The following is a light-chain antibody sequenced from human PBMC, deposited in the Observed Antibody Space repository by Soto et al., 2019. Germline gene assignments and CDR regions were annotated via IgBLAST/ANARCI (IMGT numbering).Light chain of an antibody. Sequence: DIQMTQSPSSLSASVGDRVTITCRASQSISSYLNWYQQKPGKAPKLLIYAASSLQSGVPSRFSGSGSGTDFTLTISSFQPEDFATYYCQQSYSTPRTFGQGTKVEIK. V-gene: IGKV1-39*01. CDR2: AAS. J-gene: IGKJ1*01. CDR3: QQSYSTPRT. CDR1: QSISSY.